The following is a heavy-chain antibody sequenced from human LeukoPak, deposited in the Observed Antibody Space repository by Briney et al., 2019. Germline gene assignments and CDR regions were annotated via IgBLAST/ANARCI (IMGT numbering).Heavy chain of an antibody. V-gene: IGHV1-2*02. CDR2: INPNNGGT. CDR3: APGLGESVFDY. CDR1: GYTFTGYY. J-gene: IGHJ4*02. Sequence: ASVNVSCKASGYTFTGYYMHWVRQAPGQGLEWMGWINPNNGGTNYAQKFQGRVTMTRDTSISTAYMELSRLRSDDTAVYYCAPGLGESVFDYWGQGTLVTVSS. D-gene: IGHD3-10*01.